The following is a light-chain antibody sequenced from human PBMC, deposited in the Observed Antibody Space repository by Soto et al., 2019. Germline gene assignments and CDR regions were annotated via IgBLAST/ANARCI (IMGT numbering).Light chain of an antibody. CDR1: QSVSSN. J-gene: IGKJ1*01. CDR3: QQYKNWPPGGT. Sequence: EIVMTQSPATLSVSPGERATLSCRASQSVSSNFAWYQQKPGQAPRLLIYGASTRATGIPARFSGSGSGTEFTLTLSSLQSEDFAVYYCQQYKNWPPGGTFGQGTKVEIK. V-gene: IGKV3-15*01. CDR2: GAS.